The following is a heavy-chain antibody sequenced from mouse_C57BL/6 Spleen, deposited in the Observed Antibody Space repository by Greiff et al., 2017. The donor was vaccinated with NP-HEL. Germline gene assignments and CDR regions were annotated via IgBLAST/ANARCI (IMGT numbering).Heavy chain of an antibody. J-gene: IGHJ4*01. V-gene: IGHV1-80*01. CDR2: IYPGDGDT. CDR1: GYAFSSYW. CDR3: ARGDGNYAMDY. D-gene: IGHD2-1*01. Sequence: VQLQESGAELVKPGASVKISCKASGYAFSSYWMNWVKQRPGKGLEWIGQIYPGDGDTNYNGKFKGKATLTADKSSSTAYMQLSSLTSEDSAVYFCARGDGNYAMDYWGQGTSVTVSS.